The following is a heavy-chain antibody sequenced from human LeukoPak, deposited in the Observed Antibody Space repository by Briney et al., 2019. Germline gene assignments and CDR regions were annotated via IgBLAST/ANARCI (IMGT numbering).Heavy chain of an antibody. CDR3: ARDTGGSSSSGKVY. J-gene: IGHJ4*02. CDR1: GFTFSSYS. Sequence: GGSLRLSCAASGFTFSSYSMNWVRQAPGKGLEWVSSISSSSSYIYYADSVMGRFTISRDNAKNSLYLQMNSLRAEDTAVYYCARDTGGSSSSGKVYWGQGTLVTVPS. V-gene: IGHV3-21*01. D-gene: IGHD6-6*01. CDR2: ISSSSSYI.